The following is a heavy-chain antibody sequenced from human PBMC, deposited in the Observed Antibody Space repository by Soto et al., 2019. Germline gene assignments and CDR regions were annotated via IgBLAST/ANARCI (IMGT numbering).Heavy chain of an antibody. V-gene: IGHV3-66*01. CDR1: GFTVSSNN. CDR3: ARVDGDHYYYYGMDV. Sequence: EVQLVESGGGLVQPGGSLRLSCAASGFTVSSNNMSWVRQAPGKGLEWVSVIYSGGSTYYADSVKGRFTISRDNSKNTLYLQMNSLRAEDTAVYYCARVDGDHYYYYGMDVWGQGTTVTVSS. CDR2: IYSGGST. D-gene: IGHD4-17*01. J-gene: IGHJ6*02.